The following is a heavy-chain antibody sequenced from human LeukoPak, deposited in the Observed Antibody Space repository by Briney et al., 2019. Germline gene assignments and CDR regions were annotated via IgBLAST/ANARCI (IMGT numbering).Heavy chain of an antibody. J-gene: IGHJ4*02. D-gene: IGHD6-6*01. Sequence: GGSLRLSCTASGFTFCDYAMSWFRQAPGEGLEWVGFIRSKAYSGTTEYAASVKGRFTISRDDSKSIAYLQMNSLKTEDTAVYYCTRGRIAARASGHFDYWGQGTLVTVSS. CDR3: TRGRIAARASGHFDY. CDR2: IRSKAYSGTT. V-gene: IGHV3-49*03. CDR1: GFTFCDYA.